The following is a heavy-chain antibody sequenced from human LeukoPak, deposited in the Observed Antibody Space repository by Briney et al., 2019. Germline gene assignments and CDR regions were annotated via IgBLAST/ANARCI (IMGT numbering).Heavy chain of an antibody. J-gene: IGHJ5*02. CDR2: INPNSGGT. CDR1: GYTFTGYY. V-gene: IGHV1-2*02. CDR3: ARPGLGIAVNWFDP. D-gene: IGHD6-19*01. Sequence: ASVKVSCKASGYTFTGYYMHWVRQAPGQGLEWMGWINPNSGGTNYAQKFQGRVTMTRDTSISTAYMELSRLRSDDTAVYYCARPGLGIAVNWFDPWGQGTLVTVSS.